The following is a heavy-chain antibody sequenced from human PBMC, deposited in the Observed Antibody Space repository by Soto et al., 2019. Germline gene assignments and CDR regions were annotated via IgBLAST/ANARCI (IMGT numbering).Heavy chain of an antibody. V-gene: IGHV4-31*03. CDR2: IYYTRNT. CDR1: GGSISSGGTGSY. Sequence: QVQLQESGPGLVKPSQTLSLTCTVSGGSISSGGTGSYWTWIRQLPGKGLEWIGYIYYTRNTYYNPSLKSRPTISIDTSENQFSLKLTSVTAADTAVYFCASGHDAYKVRYWGQGTLVTVSS. J-gene: IGHJ4*02. D-gene: IGHD1-1*01. CDR3: ASGHDAYKVRY.